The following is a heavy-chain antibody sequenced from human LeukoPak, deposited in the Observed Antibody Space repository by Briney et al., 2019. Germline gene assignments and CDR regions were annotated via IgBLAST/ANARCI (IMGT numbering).Heavy chain of an antibody. J-gene: IGHJ4*02. CDR1: GFTFSSYA. CDR2: ISGSGSTT. Sequence: GGSLRLSCAASGFTFSSYAMSWVRQAPGKGLEWISTISGSGSTTYYGDSVKGRFTISRDSSKNTLDLQMNSLRAEDTAVYYCAKKGSRTIATGGFDCWGQGTLVIVSS. D-gene: IGHD6-13*01. CDR3: AKKGSRTIATGGFDC. V-gene: IGHV3-23*01.